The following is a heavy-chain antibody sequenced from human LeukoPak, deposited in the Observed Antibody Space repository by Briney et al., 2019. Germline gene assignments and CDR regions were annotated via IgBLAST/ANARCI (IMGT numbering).Heavy chain of an antibody. CDR3: TRQDY. V-gene: IGHV5-10-1*01. CDR2: IDPTDSYT. Sequence: ESLRISCKASGYSLTSYWISWVRQMPGKGLEWMGRIDPTDSYTDYSPSFQGHVTISADKSINTAYLQWYNLKASDTAMYYCTRQDYWGQGTLVAVSS. J-gene: IGHJ4*02. CDR1: GYSLTSYW.